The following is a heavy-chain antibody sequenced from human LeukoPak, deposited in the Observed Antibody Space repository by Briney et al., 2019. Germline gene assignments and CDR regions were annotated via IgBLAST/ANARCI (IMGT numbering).Heavy chain of an antibody. CDR2: IYPGDSDT. V-gene: IGHV5-51*01. CDR3: ARPHCGSTSCYSNWFDP. CDR1: GYSFTSYW. D-gene: IGHD2-2*02. J-gene: IGHJ5*02. Sequence: GESLKISCKGSGYSFTSYWIDWVRQMPGKGLEWMGIIYPGDSDTRYSPSFQGQVTISADKSISTAYLQWSSLKASDTAMYYGARPHCGSTSCYSNWFDPWGQGTLVTVSS.